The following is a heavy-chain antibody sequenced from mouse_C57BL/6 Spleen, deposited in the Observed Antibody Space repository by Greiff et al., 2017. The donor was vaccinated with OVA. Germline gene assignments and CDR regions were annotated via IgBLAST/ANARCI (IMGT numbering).Heavy chain of an antibody. Sequence: VQLVESGPGLVAPSQSLSITCTVSGFSLTSYGVSWVRQPPGKGLEWLGVIWGDGSTNYHSALISRLSISKDNSKSQVFLKLNSLQTDDTATYYCAKPLITTVVATDYYAMDYWGQGTSVTVSS. D-gene: IGHD1-1*01. CDR2: IWGDGST. CDR3: AKPLITTVVATDYYAMDY. V-gene: IGHV2-3*01. CDR1: GFSLTSYG. J-gene: IGHJ4*01.